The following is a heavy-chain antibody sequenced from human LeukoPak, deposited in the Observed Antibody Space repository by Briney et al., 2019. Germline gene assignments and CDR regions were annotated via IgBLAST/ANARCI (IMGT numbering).Heavy chain of an antibody. Sequence: PGGCLRLSCAASGFTFSSYGMHWVRQAPGKGLEWVAVIWYDGTNKYYADSVKGRFTISRDNSENTLYLQMNSLRAEDTAVYYCARIGGDRDPFDYWGQGTLVNVSS. D-gene: IGHD2-21*02. CDR2: IWYDGTNK. J-gene: IGHJ4*02. CDR3: ARIGGDRDPFDY. CDR1: GFTFSSYG. V-gene: IGHV3-33*01.